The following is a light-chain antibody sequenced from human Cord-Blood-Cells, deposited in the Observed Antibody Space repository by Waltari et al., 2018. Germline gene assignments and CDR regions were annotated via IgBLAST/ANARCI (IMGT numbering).Light chain of an antibody. J-gene: IGKJ4*01. CDR2: DAS. Sequence: IVCTQYSAPLSSSPGKRATLSCRASQSVSSYLACYQQKPGQAPRLLIYDASNRATGIPARFSGSGSGTDFTLTISSLEPEDFAVYYCQQRSSFGGGTKVEIK. CDR1: QSVSSY. V-gene: IGKV3-11*01. CDR3: QQRSS.